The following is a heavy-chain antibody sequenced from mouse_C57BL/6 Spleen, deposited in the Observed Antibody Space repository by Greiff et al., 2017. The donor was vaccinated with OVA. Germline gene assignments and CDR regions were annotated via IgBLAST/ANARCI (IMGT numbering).Heavy chain of an antibody. Sequence: VQLQQSGAELVKPGASVKLSCTASGYTFTEYTIHWVRQSSGQGLEWIGWFYRGSGSIKYNEKFKDKATWSADKSTSTVYMELSRLTSEDSAVYFCARHGCSYHSWFAYWGQGTLVTVSA. CDR1: GYTFTEYT. D-gene: IGHD2-12*01. CDR3: ARHGCSYHSWFAY. V-gene: IGHV1-62-2*01. J-gene: IGHJ3*01. CDR2: FYRGSGSI.